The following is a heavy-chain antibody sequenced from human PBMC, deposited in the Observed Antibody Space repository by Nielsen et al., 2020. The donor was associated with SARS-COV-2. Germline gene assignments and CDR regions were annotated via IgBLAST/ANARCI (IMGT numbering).Heavy chain of an antibody. CDR3: AKDLGSYSHYYYGMDV. V-gene: IGHV3-30*18. Sequence: SLKVSCAASGFTFSSYGMHWVRQAPGKGLEWVAVISYDGSNKYYADSVKGRFTISRDNSKNTLYLQMNSLRAEDTAVYYCAKDLGSYSHYYYGMDVWGQGTTVTVSS. CDR2: ISYDGSNK. J-gene: IGHJ6*02. D-gene: IGHD1-26*01. CDR1: GFTFSSYG.